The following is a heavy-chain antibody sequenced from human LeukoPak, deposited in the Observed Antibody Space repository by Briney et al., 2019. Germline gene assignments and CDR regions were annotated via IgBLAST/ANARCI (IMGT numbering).Heavy chain of an antibody. J-gene: IGHJ4*02. CDR2: INPNSGGT. V-gene: IGHV1-2*02. CDR1: GYTFTVYY. D-gene: IGHD6-19*01. Sequence: VASVKVSFTASGYTFTVYYMHWVRQAPGQGLEWMGWINPNSGGTNYAQKFQGRVTMTRDTSISTAYMELSRLRSDDTAVYYCARDWQAVAVRWGQGTLVTVSS. CDR3: ARDWQAVAVR.